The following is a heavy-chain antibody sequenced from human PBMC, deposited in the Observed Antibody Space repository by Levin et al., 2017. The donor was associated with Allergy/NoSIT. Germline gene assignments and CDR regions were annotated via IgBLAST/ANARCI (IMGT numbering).Heavy chain of an antibody. CDR3: ARNIYGSGGPCYFSRYDY. Sequence: ASVKVSCKASGYTFTSYAMHWVRQAPGQRLEWMGWINGGNGNTQYSQKFQGRVTITRDTSASTAYMELSSLRSEDTAVYYCARNIYGSGGPCYFSRYDYWGQGTLVIVSS. CDR1: GYTFTSYA. J-gene: IGHJ4*02. D-gene: IGHD2-15*01. V-gene: IGHV1-3*01. CDR2: INGGNGNT.